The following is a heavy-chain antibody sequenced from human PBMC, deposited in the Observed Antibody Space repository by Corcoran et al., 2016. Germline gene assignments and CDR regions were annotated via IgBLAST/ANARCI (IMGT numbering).Heavy chain of an antibody. CDR1: GFTFGSYG. CDR3: AKPAGRWRQTEYFQH. J-gene: IGHJ1*01. D-gene: IGHD3-10*01. V-gene: IGHV3-30*18. Sequence: QVQLVESGGGVVQPGRSLRLSCAASGFTFGSYGMHWVRQAPGKGLEWVAVISYDGSNKYYADSVKGRFTISRDNSKNTLYLQMNSLRDEDTAVYYCAKPAGRWRQTEYFQHWGQGTLVTVSS. CDR2: ISYDGSNK.